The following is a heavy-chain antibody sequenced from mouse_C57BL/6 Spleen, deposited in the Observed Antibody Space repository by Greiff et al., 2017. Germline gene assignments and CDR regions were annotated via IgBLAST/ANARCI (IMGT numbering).Heavy chain of an antibody. CDR2: INPNNGGT. Sequence: EVQLQQSGPELVKPGASVKIPCKASGYTFTDYNMDWVKQSHGKSLEWIGDINPNNGGTIYNQKFKGKATLTVDKSSSTAYMELRSLTSEDTAVYYCARGGSSGYCWYFDVWGTGTTVTVSS. V-gene: IGHV1-18*01. D-gene: IGHD3-2*02. J-gene: IGHJ1*03. CDR3: ARGGSSGYCWYFDV. CDR1: GYTFTDYN.